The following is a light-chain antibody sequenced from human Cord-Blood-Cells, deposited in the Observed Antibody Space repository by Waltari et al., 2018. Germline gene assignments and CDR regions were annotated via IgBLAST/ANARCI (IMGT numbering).Light chain of an antibody. CDR2: GPS. CDR3: QQYGSSPWT. V-gene: IGKV3-20*01. CDR1: QRVSSSY. Sequence: IVLTQSPGTPSFSPGESATLPCRARQRVSSSYLAWYQPKPCPAPRLLIHGPSSRAPGTPDRFSGSGSGTDFTLTINRLEPEDFAVYYCQQYGSSPWTFGQGTKVEIK. J-gene: IGKJ1*01.